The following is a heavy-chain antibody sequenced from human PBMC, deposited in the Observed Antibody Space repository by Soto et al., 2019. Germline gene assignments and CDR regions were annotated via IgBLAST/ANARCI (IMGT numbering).Heavy chain of an antibody. CDR2: ISGSGGST. J-gene: IGHJ4*02. D-gene: IGHD1-26*01. Sequence: GGSLRLSCAASGFTFSSYAMSWVRQAPGKGLEWVSAISGSGGSTYYADSVKGRFTISRDNSKNTLYLQMNSLRAEDTAVYYCAKRPVGATILGGFDYWGQGTLVTVSS. V-gene: IGHV3-23*01. CDR1: GFTFSSYA. CDR3: AKRPVGATILGGFDY.